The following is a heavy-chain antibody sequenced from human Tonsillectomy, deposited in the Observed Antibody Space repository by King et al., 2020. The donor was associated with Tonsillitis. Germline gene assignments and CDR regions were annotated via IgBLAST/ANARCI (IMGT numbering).Heavy chain of an antibody. D-gene: IGHD6-19*01. CDR3: ARLAVAGTGFYNYYDTDV. CDR2: IYTSGSA. Sequence: MQLQESGPGLVRASQTLSLTCTVSGDSISSGTYYWSWIRQPAGKGLEWIGRIYTSGSAYDNPSLKSRVTMSVDTSKDQFSLKVISVTAADTAVDYCARLAVAGTGFYNYYDTDVWGKGTTVTVSS. J-gene: IGHJ6*03. CDR1: GDSISSGTYY. V-gene: IGHV4-61*02.